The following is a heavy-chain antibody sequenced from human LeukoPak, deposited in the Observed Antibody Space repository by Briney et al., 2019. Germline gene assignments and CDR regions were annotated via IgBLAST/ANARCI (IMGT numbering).Heavy chain of an antibody. V-gene: IGHV3-7*01. CDR3: ARDLWGSYSTGSYLDY. Sequence: GGSLRLSCEVSGFPFTNYWMSWVRQAPGKGLEWVANIKEDGSVMCYVDSLKGRFTISRDSAQNSLYLQMNSLRVEDTAVYYCARDLWGSYSTGSYLDYWGQGALVTVSS. CDR2: IKEDGSVM. CDR1: GFPFTNYW. D-gene: IGHD6-19*01. J-gene: IGHJ4*02.